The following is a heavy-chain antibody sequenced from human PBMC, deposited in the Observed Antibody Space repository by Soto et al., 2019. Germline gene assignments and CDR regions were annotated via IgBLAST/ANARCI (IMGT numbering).Heavy chain of an antibody. CDR1: GFTFTSYA. D-gene: IGHD1-7*01. CDR3: AKDRHDWNYPYFFDH. V-gene: IGHV3-23*01. Sequence: GGSLRLSCAASGFTFTSYAMSWVRQAPGKGLEGVSSITGSGGSTFHADSVKGRFTISRDISKNTLYLQMNSLRAEDTAVYYCAKDRHDWNYPYFFDHWGQGTLVTVSS. J-gene: IGHJ5*02. CDR2: ITGSGGST.